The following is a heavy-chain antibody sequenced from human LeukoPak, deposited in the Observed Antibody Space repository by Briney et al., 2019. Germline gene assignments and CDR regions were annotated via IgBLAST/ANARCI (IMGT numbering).Heavy chain of an antibody. D-gene: IGHD3-9*01. CDR2: ISGSGGST. J-gene: IGHJ4*02. V-gene: IGHV3-23*01. CDR1: GFTFSSYA. Sequence: PGGSLRLSCAASGFTFSSYAMSWVRQAPGKGLEWVSAISGSGGSTYYADSVKGRFTISRDNSKNTLYLQMNSLRAEDTAVYYCARLHYDILTGLGFDYWGQGTLVTVSS. CDR3: ARLHYDILTGLGFDY.